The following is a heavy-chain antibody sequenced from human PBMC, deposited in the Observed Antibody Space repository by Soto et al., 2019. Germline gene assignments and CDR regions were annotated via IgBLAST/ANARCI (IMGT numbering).Heavy chain of an antibody. CDR1: GATYSTSA. Sequence: QVQLVQSGAEVKKPGSSVKVSCKASGATYSTSAISWVRQAPGQGLEWMGGINPILGTPDYAHKFQGRVTITADESTSTVYMELGSLRSEDTALYFCARGGVDVVATSAFDYWGQGTLSPSPQ. D-gene: IGHD5-12*01. CDR3: ARGGVDVVATSAFDY. CDR2: INPILGTP. V-gene: IGHV1-69*01. J-gene: IGHJ4*02.